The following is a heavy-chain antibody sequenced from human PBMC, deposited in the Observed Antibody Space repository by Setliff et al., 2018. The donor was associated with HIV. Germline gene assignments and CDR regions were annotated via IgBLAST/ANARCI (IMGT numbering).Heavy chain of an antibody. Sequence: TLSLTCTVSGCSLSNACLGVSWIRPPPGKALEWLALNYWDNDERYNPTLKDRLSITKDTTKNQVVLTMTNMDPVDTGTYYCAHSIPEDCNSSSWYKFYYGMDVWGQGTTVTVSS. V-gene: IGHV2-5*02. CDR2: NYWDNDE. CDR1: GCSLSNACLG. D-gene: IGHD6-13*01. J-gene: IGHJ6*02. CDR3: AHSIPEDCNSSSWYKFYYGMDV.